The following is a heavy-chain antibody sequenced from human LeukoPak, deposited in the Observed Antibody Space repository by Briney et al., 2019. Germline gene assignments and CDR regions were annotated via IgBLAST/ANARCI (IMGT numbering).Heavy chain of an antibody. CDR3: AREIFSATYFDY. J-gene: IGHJ4*02. Sequence: PGGSLRLSCAASEFTFNNYWMSWVRQAPGKGLEWVANIKQDGSEKYYVDSVKGRFTISRDNAKNSLYLQMNSLRAEDTAVYYCAREIFSATYFDYWGQGTLVTVSS. CDR2: IKQDGSEK. V-gene: IGHV3-7*03. CDR1: EFTFNNYW. D-gene: IGHD5-24*01.